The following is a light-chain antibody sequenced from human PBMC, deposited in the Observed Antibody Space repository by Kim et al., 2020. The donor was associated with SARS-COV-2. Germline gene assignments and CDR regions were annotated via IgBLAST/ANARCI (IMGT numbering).Light chain of an antibody. Sequence: GQSITISCTGTSSDIGTYNYVSWYQQHPGRAPHLMIYDVAKRPSGVSHRFSGSKSGNTASLTISGLQAEDEADYYCSSFASSTTWVFGGGTQLTVL. V-gene: IGLV2-14*04. CDR2: DVA. CDR1: SSDIGTYNY. J-gene: IGLJ3*02. CDR3: SSFASSTTWV.